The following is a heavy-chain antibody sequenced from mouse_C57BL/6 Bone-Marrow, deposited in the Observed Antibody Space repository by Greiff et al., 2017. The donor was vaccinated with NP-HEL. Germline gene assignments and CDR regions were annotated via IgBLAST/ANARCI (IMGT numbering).Heavy chain of an antibody. CDR1: GYTFTSYG. Sequence: VQRVESGAELARPGASVKLSCKASGYTFTSYGISWVKQRTGQGLEWIGEIYPRSGYTYYNEKFKGKATLTADKSSSTAYMELRSLTSEDSAVYFCASVVAKGGYYAMDYWGQGTSVTVSS. CDR2: IYPRSGYT. CDR3: ASVVAKGGYYAMDY. J-gene: IGHJ4*01. V-gene: IGHV1-81*01. D-gene: IGHD1-1*01.